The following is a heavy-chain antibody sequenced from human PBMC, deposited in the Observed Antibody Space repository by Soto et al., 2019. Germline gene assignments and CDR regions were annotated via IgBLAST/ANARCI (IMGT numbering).Heavy chain of an antibody. D-gene: IGHD7-27*01. J-gene: IGHJ5*02. V-gene: IGHV4-34*01. CDR1: GGSFSGYY. Sequence: ETLSLTCAVYGGSFSGYYWSWIRQPPGKGLEWIGEINHSGSTNYNPSLKSRVTISVDTSKNQFSLKLSSVTAADTAVYYCARGWGIDTSDWFDPWGQGTLVTVSS. CDR2: INHSGST. CDR3: ARGWGIDTSDWFDP.